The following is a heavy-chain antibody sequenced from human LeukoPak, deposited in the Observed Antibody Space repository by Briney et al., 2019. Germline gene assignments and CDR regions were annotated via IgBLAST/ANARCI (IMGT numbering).Heavy chain of an antibody. CDR3: ARAPGSSGYEFDP. J-gene: IGHJ5*02. CDR1: GYTLTELS. Sequence: ASVKVSCKVSGYTLTELSMHWVRQAPGKGLEWMGGFDPEDGETIYAQKFQGRVTMTRDTSTSTVYMELSSLRSEDTAVYYCARAPGSSGYEFDPWGQGTLVTVSS. D-gene: IGHD5-12*01. V-gene: IGHV1-24*01. CDR2: FDPEDGET.